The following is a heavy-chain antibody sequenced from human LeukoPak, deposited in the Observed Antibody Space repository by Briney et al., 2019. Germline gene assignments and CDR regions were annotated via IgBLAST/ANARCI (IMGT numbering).Heavy chain of an antibody. CDR1: GYSINNYW. CDR2: IYPADSDI. Sequence: GESLKISCKGSGYSINNYWIGWVRQMLGKGLEWMGIIYPADSDIRYSPSFQGQVTISADKSIGTAYLQWSSLKASDTAMYYCARQEYCSGGSCYTWFDPWGQGTLVTVSS. V-gene: IGHV5-51*01. J-gene: IGHJ5*02. D-gene: IGHD2-15*01. CDR3: ARQEYCSGGSCYTWFDP.